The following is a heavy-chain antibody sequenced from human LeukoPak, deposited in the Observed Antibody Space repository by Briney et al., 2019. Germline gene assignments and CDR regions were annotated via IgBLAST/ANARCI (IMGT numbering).Heavy chain of an antibody. CDR2: INHSGST. D-gene: IGHD4-23*01. V-gene: IGHV4-34*01. J-gene: IGHJ4*02. CDR1: GGSFSGYY. CDR3: ARECQGVTTMGFDY. Sequence: ASETLSLTCAVYGGSFSGYYWSWIRQPPGKGLEWIGEINHSGSTNYNPSLKSRVTISVDTSKNQFSLKLSSVTAADTAVYYCARECQGVTTMGFDYWGQGTLVTVSS.